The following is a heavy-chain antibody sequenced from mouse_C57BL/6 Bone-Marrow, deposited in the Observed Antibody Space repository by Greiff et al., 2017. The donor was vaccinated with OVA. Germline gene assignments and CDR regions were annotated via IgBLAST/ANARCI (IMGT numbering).Heavy chain of an antibody. Sequence: VQRVESGPELVKPGASVKISCKASGYAFSSSWMNWVKQRPGKGLEWIGRIYPGDGDTNYNGKFKGKATLTADKSSSTAYMQLSSLTSEDSAVYFCARLDYLMDYWGQGTSVTVSS. CDR1: GYAFSSSW. J-gene: IGHJ4*01. CDR3: ARLDYLMDY. CDR2: IYPGDGDT. D-gene: IGHD2-4*01. V-gene: IGHV1-82*01.